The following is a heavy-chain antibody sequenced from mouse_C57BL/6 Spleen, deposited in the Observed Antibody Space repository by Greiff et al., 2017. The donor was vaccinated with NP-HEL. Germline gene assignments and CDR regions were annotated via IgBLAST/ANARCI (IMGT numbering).Heavy chain of an antibody. CDR1: GFSLTSYG. Sequence: VQLVESGPGLVAPSQSLSITCTVSGFSLTSYGVDWVRQPPGKGLEWLGVIWGGGSTNYNSALMSRLSISQDNSKSQGFLKMNSLPTDETAIYYCSKREFNYDAMDYWGQGTSVTVSS. J-gene: IGHJ4*01. CDR2: IWGGGST. V-gene: IGHV2-9*01. CDR3: SKREFNYDAMDY.